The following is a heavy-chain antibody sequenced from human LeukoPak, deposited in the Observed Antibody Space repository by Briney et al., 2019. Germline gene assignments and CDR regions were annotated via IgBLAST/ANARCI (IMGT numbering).Heavy chain of an antibody. J-gene: IGHJ4*02. CDR3: ARLRYTGTSQYYFDS. V-gene: IGHV4-4*07. D-gene: IGHD1-26*01. Sequence: SETLSLTCAVPGDSVSSFYWSWVRQSAGKGLEWIGRIYSKGTTKYNLSLKSRVTISLDQSKNQFSLYLSSVTAADTAVYYCARLRYTGTSQYYFDSWGQGFLVTVSS. CDR2: IYSKGTT. CDR1: GDSVSSFY.